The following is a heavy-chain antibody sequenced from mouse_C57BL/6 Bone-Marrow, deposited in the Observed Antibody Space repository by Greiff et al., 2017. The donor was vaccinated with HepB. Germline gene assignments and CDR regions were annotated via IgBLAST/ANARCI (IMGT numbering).Heavy chain of an antibody. Sequence: QVQLQQPGTELVKPGASVKLSCKASGYTFTSYGISWVKQRTGQGLEWIGEIYPRSGNTYYNEKFKGKATLTADKSSSTAYMELRSLTSEDSAVYFCASLDGYYSYWYFDVWGTGTTVTVSS. CDR3: ASLDGYYSYWYFDV. J-gene: IGHJ1*03. CDR2: IYPRSGNT. CDR1: GYTFTSYG. V-gene: IGHV1-81*01. D-gene: IGHD2-3*01.